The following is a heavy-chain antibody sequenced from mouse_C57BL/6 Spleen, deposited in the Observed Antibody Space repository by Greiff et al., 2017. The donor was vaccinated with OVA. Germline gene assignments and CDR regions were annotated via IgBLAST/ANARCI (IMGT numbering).Heavy chain of an antibody. D-gene: IGHD2-5*01. CDR3: AREDSNYFSWFAY. J-gene: IGHJ3*01. Sequence: EVKLVESEGGLVQPGSSMKLSCTASGFTFSDYYMAWVRQVPEKGLEWVANINYDGSSTYYLDSLKSRFIISRDNAKNILYLQMSSLKSEDTATYYCAREDSNYFSWFAYWGQGTLVTVSA. V-gene: IGHV5-16*01. CDR2: INYDGSST. CDR1: GFTFSDYY.